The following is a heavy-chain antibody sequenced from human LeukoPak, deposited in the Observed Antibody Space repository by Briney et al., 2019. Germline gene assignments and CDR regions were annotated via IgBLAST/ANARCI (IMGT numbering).Heavy chain of an antibody. D-gene: IGHD6-19*01. CDR1: GYSFTGYY. CDR2: INPNSGGT. V-gene: IGHV1-2*02. J-gene: IGHJ4*02. CDR3: ARDIRIAVANAFDS. Sequence: ASVKVSCKASGYSFTGYYIHWVRQAPGQGLEWMGWINPNSGGTSYAQKFQGRVTMTRDTSINTAYMELSRLRSDDTAVYSCARDIRIAVANAFDSWGQGTLVTVSS.